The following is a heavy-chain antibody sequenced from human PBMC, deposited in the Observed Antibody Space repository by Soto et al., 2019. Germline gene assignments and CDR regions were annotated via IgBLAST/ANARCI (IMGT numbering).Heavy chain of an antibody. Sequence: PGESLKISCTAPRFTFGSYWMHWVRQAPGKGLVWVSDINVDGTETWYADSVKGRFTISRDNDKKTLYLHMTGLRVDDTGVYYCARDKEVLLTNYGMAVWAQGTTVTVSS. CDR2: INVDGTET. CDR1: RFTFGSYW. CDR3: ARDKEVLLTNYGMAV. J-gene: IGHJ6*02. V-gene: IGHV3-74*01.